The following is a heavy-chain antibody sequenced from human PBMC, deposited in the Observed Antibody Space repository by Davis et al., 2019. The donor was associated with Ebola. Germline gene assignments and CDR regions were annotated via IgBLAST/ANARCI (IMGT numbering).Heavy chain of an antibody. J-gene: IGHJ6*02. CDR2: IYNGGIT. Sequence: MPSETLSLTCDVSGGSISTDWWSWIRKSPGKGLEWIGYIYNGGITKYNPSLKSRVIIAVDTAKRQVSLELTSVTAADTAVYYCARLLKLVRGYYHYGLDVWGQGTTVIVSS. CDR1: GGSISTDW. D-gene: IGHD6-6*01. CDR3: ARLLKLVRGYYHYGLDV. V-gene: IGHV4-59*12.